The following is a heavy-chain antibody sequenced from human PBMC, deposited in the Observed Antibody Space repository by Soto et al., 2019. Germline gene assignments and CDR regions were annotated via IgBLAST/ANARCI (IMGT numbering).Heavy chain of an antibody. D-gene: IGHD6-13*01. Sequence: EVQLVESGGGLVKPGGSLRLSCAASGFTFSSYSMNWVRQAPGKGLEWVSSISSSSIYIYYADSVKGRFTISRDNAKNSLNRQMNSLRAEDTAVYYCARYSIASAGTFDYWGQGTLVTVSS. V-gene: IGHV3-21*01. CDR2: ISSSSIYI. CDR3: ARYSIASAGTFDY. CDR1: GFTFSSYS. J-gene: IGHJ4*02.